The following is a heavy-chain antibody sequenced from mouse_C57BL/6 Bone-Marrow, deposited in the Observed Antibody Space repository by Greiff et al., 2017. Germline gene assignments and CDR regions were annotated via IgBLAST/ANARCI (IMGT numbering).Heavy chain of an antibody. CDR3: ARLGDGNYGWYFDV. Sequence: VKLQESGAELVKPGASVKISCKASGYAFSSYWMNWVKQRPGKGLEWIGQIYPGDGDTNYNGKFKGKATLTADKSSSTAYMQLSSLTSEDSAVYFCARLGDGNYGWYFDVWGTGTTVTVSS. D-gene: IGHD2-1*01. V-gene: IGHV1-80*01. CDR1: GYAFSSYW. J-gene: IGHJ1*03. CDR2: IYPGDGDT.